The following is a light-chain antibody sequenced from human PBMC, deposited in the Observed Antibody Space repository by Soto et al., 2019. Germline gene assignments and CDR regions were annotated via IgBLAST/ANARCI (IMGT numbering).Light chain of an antibody. Sequence: IVLTLSPATLSLSPGERATLSCRASQCVSSYLAWYQQKPGQAPRLPIYDASNRATGIPARFSGSGSGTDFTLTIRSLETEEFAAYYCQQRSNWPLTFGGGTKVDIK. CDR3: QQRSNWPLT. CDR2: DAS. V-gene: IGKV3-11*01. CDR1: QCVSSY. J-gene: IGKJ4*01.